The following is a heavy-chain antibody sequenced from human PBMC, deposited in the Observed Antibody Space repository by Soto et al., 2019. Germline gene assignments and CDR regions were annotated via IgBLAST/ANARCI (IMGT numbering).Heavy chain of an antibody. D-gene: IGHD2-15*01. V-gene: IGHV1-3*05. CDR1: GYTFTSYA. CDR2: INAGNGNT. Sequence: QVQLVQSGAEEKKPGASVKVSCKASGYTFTSYAMHWVRQAPGQRLEWMGWINAGNGNTKYSQKFQGSVTITRDTSASTAYMELSSLRSEDTAVYYCASSYCSGGSCDDYYYGMDVWGQGTTVTVSS. CDR3: ASSYCSGGSCDDYYYGMDV. J-gene: IGHJ6*02.